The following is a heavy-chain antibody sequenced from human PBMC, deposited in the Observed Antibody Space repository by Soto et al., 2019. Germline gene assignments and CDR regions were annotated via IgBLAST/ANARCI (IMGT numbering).Heavy chain of an antibody. Sequence: QVQLVESGGGVVQPKSSLRLSCATSGFTLSGQGMHWVRQAPGKGLEWVAVVWYDGQERYYADSVKGRFTISRDDSKSTVYLQMNSLRVEDTAVYYCALEYGWRLTDWGQGTQVTVSS. D-gene: IGHD6-19*01. CDR3: ALEYGWRLTD. CDR1: GFTLSGQG. J-gene: IGHJ4*02. V-gene: IGHV3-33*01. CDR2: VWYDGQER.